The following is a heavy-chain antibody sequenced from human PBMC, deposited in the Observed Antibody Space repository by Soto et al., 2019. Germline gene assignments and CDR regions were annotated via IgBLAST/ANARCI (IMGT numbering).Heavy chain of an antibody. CDR1: GGSISSYY. D-gene: IGHD6-19*01. J-gene: IGHJ4*02. V-gene: IGHV4-59*08. CDR3: VLFDSSAWYYFDY. CDR2: IYYSGST. Sequence: PSETLSLTCTVSGGSISSYYWSWIRQPPGKGLEWIGYIYYSGSTNYNPSLKSRVTISVDTSKNQFSLKLSSVTAADTAVYYCVLFDSSAWYYFDYWGRGPLVTVSS.